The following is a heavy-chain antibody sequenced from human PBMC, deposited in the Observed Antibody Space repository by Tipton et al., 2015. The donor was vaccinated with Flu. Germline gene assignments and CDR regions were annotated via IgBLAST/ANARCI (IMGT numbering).Heavy chain of an antibody. J-gene: IGHJ4*02. CDR3: ARGSYGELLYFDY. D-gene: IGHD1-26*01. CDR2: IYFSGST. V-gene: IGHV4-59*11. CDR1: GGSISGHY. Sequence: TLSLTCSVSGGSISGHYWNWIRQPPGKGLEWIGYIYFSGSTEYNPSLRSRVTISLDTSRKHFSLNLSYVIAADTAMYYCARGSYGELLYFDYWGQGTLGIVSS.